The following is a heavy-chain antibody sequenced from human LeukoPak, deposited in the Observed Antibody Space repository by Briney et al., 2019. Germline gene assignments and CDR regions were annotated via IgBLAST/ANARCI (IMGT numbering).Heavy chain of an antibody. J-gene: IGHJ4*02. CDR2: IYHSGST. V-gene: IGHV4-38-2*01. Sequence: SETLSLTCAVSGYSISSGYYWGWIRQPPGKGLEWIGSIYHSGSTYYNPSLKNRVTISVDTSKNQFSLKLSSVTAADTAVYYCASAPPLRTSCPDYWGQGTLVTVSS. CDR3: ASAPPLRTSCPDY. D-gene: IGHD2-2*01. CDR1: GYSISSGYY.